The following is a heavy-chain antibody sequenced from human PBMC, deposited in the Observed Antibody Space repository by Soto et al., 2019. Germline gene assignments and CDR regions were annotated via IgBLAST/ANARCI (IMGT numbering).Heavy chain of an antibody. CDR2: IRGSGGST. Sequence: GGSLRLSCAASGFTFSSYALSWVRQAPGKGLEWVSAIRGSGGSTYYADSVKGGFTSSRDNSKNTLYLQMNSLRAEGTAVYYGAKTVPAATYYYGMDVWGQGTTVTVSS. CDR1: GFTFSSYA. J-gene: IGHJ6*02. D-gene: IGHD2-2*01. CDR3: AKTVPAATYYYGMDV. V-gene: IGHV3-23*01.